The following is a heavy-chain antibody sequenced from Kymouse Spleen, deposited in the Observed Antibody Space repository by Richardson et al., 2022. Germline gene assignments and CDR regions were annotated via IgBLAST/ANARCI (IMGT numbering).Heavy chain of an antibody. J-gene: IGHJ5*02. V-gene: IGHV4-39*01. CDR2: IYYSGST. D-gene: IGHD5-12*01. CDR3: ARRGYSGYEWFDP. CDR1: GGSISSSSYY. Sequence: QLQLQESGPGLVKPSETLSLTCTVSGGSISSSSYYWGWIRQPPGKGLEWIGSIYYSGSTYYNPSLKSRVTISVDTSKNQFSLKLSSVTAADTAVYYCARRGYSGYEWFDPWGQGTLVTVSS.